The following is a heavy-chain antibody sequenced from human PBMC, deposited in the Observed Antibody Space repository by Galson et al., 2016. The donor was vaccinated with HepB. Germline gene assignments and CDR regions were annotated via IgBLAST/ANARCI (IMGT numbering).Heavy chain of an antibody. CDR1: GGSITRSGFY. CDR3: ARHWYGDCYNNLADAFDI. D-gene: IGHD2-21*01. CDR2: TFYTGTT. Sequence: SETLSLTCTVSGGSITRSGFYWGWIRQPPGKGLEWVGSTFYTGTTSYYPSLKSRATISLDTSKNQFSLQLTSVTAADTATYYCARHWYGDCYNNLADAFDIWGQGTKVTVSS. V-gene: IGHV4-39*01. J-gene: IGHJ3*02.